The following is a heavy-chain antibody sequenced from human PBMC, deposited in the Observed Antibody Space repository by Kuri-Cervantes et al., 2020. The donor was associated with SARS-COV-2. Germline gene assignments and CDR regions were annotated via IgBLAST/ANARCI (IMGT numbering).Heavy chain of an antibody. D-gene: IGHD3-22*01. J-gene: IGHJ4*02. Sequence: ASVKVSCKASGYTFTNYDINWVRQATGQGLEWMGWMNPNSGNTGYAQKFQGRVTMTRNTSISTAYMELSSLRSEDTAVYYCARALGRSSGYLYYFDYWGQGTLVTVSS. CDR2: MNPNSGNT. V-gene: IGHV1-8*01. CDR3: ARALGRSSGYLYYFDY. CDR1: GYTFTNYD.